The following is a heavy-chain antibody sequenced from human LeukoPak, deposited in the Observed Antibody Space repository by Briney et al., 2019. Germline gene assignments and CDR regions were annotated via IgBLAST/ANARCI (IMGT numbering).Heavy chain of an antibody. D-gene: IGHD1-7*01. CDR3: ASAELSRAKQFDY. Sequence: ASVKVSCKASGYAFTSYGITWVRQAPGQGLEWMGWIIAYNGNTHYAQKFQGRVTMTTDTSTCTSYMELRSLSSDDTAVYYCASAELSRAKQFDYWGQGTLVTVSS. CDR2: IIAYNGNT. CDR1: GYAFTSYG. V-gene: IGHV1-18*01. J-gene: IGHJ4*02.